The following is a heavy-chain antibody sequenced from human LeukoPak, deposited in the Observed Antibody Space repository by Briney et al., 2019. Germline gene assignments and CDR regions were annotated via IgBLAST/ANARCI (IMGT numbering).Heavy chain of an antibody. J-gene: IGHJ4*02. Sequence: GDSLRLSCAASGFSVSTNYMSWVRQAPGKGLEWVSVLYSDDSTYYAASVKGRFTISRDNSKNTLYLQMNSLRAEDTAVYYCAREENHVVITSYYLDHWGLGTLVTVSS. CDR2: LYSDDST. D-gene: IGHD3-16*01. CDR3: AREENHVVITSYYLDH. CDR1: GFSVSTNY. V-gene: IGHV3-53*01.